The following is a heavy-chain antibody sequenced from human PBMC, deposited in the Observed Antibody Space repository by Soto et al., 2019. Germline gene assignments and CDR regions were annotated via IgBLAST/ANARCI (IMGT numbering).Heavy chain of an antibody. CDR3: AKGRTYYYDSSGYHNWFDP. CDR2: ISWNSGSI. J-gene: IGHJ5*02. Sequence: EVQLVESGGGLVQPGRSLRLSCAASGFTFDDYAMHWVRQAPGKGLEWVSGISWNSGSIGYADSVKGRFTISRDNAKNALYLQMNSLRAEDTALYYCAKGRTYYYDSSGYHNWFDPWVQGTLVTVSS. D-gene: IGHD3-22*01. V-gene: IGHV3-9*01. CDR1: GFTFDDYA.